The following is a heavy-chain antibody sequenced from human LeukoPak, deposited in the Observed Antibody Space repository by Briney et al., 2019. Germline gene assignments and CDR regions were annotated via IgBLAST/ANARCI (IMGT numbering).Heavy chain of an antibody. Sequence: PSETLSLTCAVSGGSISSSSYYWGWIRQPPGKGLEWIGSIYYSGSTYYNPSLKSRVTISVDTSKNQFSLKLSSVTAADTAVYYCARQGVVVVPAAPLYNWFDPWGQGTLVTVSS. CDR3: ARQGVVVVPAAPLYNWFDP. D-gene: IGHD2-2*01. CDR2: IYYSGST. V-gene: IGHV4-39*01. CDR1: GGSISSSSYY. J-gene: IGHJ5*02.